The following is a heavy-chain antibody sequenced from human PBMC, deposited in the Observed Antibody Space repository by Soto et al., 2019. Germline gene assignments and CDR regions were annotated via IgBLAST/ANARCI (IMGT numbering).Heavy chain of an antibody. CDR3: VRAYGWDPVSRGGYYYGMDV. CDR1: GFTFSSYG. D-gene: IGHD2-8*02. V-gene: IGHV3-64D*08. J-gene: IGHJ6*02. Sequence: GGSLRLSCSASGFTFSSYGMHWVRQAPGKGLEYVSAISGSGDTIYYADSVKGRLTISRDNSRNTLYLQMSSLRAEDTAVYYCVRAYGWDPVSRGGYYYGMDVWGQGTTVTVSS. CDR2: ISGSGDTI.